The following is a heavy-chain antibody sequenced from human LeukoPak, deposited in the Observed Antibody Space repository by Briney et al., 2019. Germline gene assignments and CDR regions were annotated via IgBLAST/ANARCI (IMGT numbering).Heavy chain of an antibody. D-gene: IGHD3-10*01. Sequence: SETLSLTCTVSGGSISNYYWNWIRQPPGKGLEWIGYIYYTGSTNYNPSLKSRVNMSVDTSKNQFSLNLRSVTPEDTAVYYCARTRYYYNSRSYGAPYYFDYWGQGTLVTVSS. CDR1: GGSISNYY. CDR3: ARTRYYYNSRSYGAPYYFDY. V-gene: IGHV4-59*01. CDR2: IYYTGST. J-gene: IGHJ4*02.